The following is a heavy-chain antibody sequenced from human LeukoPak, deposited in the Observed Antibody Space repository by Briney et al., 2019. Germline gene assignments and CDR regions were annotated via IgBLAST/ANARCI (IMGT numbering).Heavy chain of an antibody. D-gene: IGHD3-10*01. CDR1: GFPFSSYD. V-gene: IGHV3-13*01. CDR2: IGTAGDT. J-gene: IGHJ4*02. CDR3: ARGSWFGETYYFDY. Sequence: GSLRLSCAASGFPFSSYDMHWVRQATGKGLEWVSAIGTAGDTYYPGSVKGRFTVSRENAKNSLYLQMNSLRVGDTAVYYCARGSWFGETYYFDYWGQGTLVTVSS.